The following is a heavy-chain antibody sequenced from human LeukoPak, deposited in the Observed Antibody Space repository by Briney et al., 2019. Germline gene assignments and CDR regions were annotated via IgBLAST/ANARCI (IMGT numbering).Heavy chain of an antibody. J-gene: IGHJ4*02. CDR3: ARVESGYDSGFDY. Sequence: PGGSLRLSCEASGFTVSSNYMNWVRQAPGKGLEWVSSISSSSSYIYYADSVKGRFTISRDNAKNSLYLQMNSLRAEDTAVYYCARVESGYDSGFDYWGQGTLVTVSS. D-gene: IGHD5-12*01. V-gene: IGHV3-21*01. CDR1: GFTVSSNY. CDR2: ISSSSSYI.